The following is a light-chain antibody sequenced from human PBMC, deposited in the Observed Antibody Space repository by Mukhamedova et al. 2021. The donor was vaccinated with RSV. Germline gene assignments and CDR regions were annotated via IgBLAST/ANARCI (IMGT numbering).Light chain of an antibody. Sequence: ALSLLIYDASNRATGIPARFSGSGSGTDFTLTISSLEPEDFSAYFCQKRRPWPTFGQGTKV. J-gene: IGKJ1*01. V-gene: IGKV3-11*01. CDR3: QKRRPWPT. CDR2: DAS.